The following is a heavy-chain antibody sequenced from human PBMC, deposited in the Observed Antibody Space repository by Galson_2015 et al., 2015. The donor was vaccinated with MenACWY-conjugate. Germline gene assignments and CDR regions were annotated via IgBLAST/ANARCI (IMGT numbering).Heavy chain of an antibody. Sequence: SLRLSCAGSGFTFSNHWIHWARQAPGKGLVRVSRIKPDGSGSTYADSVRGRFTLSRDNAKNTVFLQMTSLRPEDTAVYYCARTLVVTPTSTDVWGQGTTVTVSS. D-gene: IGHD4-23*01. J-gene: IGHJ6*02. CDR3: ARTLVVTPTSTDV. CDR1: GFTFSNHW. V-gene: IGHV3-74*01. CDR2: IKPDGSGS.